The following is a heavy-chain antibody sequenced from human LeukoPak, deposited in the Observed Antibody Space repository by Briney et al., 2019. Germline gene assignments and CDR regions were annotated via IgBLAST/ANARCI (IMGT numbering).Heavy chain of an antibody. J-gene: IGHJ4*02. CDR2: IKQDGSEK. V-gene: IGHV3-7*01. D-gene: IGHD3-22*01. CDR3: ARDSRLYYYDSSGLRTLFDY. Sequence: PGGSLRLSCAASGFTFSSYWMSWGRQAPGTGMGLVANIKQDGSEKYYVDSFKGRFTISRDNAKNSLYLQMNSLKAEDTTVYYCARDSRLYYYDSSGLRTLFDYWGQGTLVTVSS. CDR1: GFTFSSYW.